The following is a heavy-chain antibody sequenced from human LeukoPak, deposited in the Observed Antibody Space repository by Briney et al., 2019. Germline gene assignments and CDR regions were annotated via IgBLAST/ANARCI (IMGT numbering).Heavy chain of an antibody. Sequence: GGSLRLSCAASGFTVTTLAMTVVRQAPGKGLEWVSVNRESDAKTYYADSVKHRFTISRDESKNTLYLQMNILRAEDTAVYYCAKGPTDSCWEKLHDWGQGTLVTVSS. CDR1: GFTVTTLA. D-gene: IGHD1-26*01. J-gene: IGHJ4*02. V-gene: IGHV3-23*01. CDR3: AKGPTDSCWEKLHD. CDR2: NRESDAKT.